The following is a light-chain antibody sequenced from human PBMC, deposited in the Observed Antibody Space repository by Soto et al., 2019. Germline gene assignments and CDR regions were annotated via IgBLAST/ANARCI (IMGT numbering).Light chain of an antibody. CDR2: DVH. V-gene: IGLV2-14*03. Sequence: QSALTQPASVSGFLGQSITISCTGVSSDVGGYNYVSWYQHQPGKAPKLMIYDVHNRPSGISNRFSASKSGNAASLTISRLQAEDEADYYCNSYTSSSVIFGGGTKVTVL. J-gene: IGLJ2*01. CDR3: NSYTSSSVI. CDR1: SSDVGGYNY.